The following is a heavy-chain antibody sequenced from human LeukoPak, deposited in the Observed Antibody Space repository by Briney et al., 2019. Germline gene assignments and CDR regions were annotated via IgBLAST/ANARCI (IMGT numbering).Heavy chain of an antibody. CDR1: GASLNSYY. CDR3: ARRSATAGWFDY. CDR2: IYASGNT. Sequence: SETLSLTCTVSGASLNSYYWTWLRQPAGKGMEWIGRIYASGNTDYNPSLNSRVTISVDTSKNQFSMKLSSVTAADTAVYYCARRSATAGWFDYWGQGTLVTVSS. J-gene: IGHJ4*02. D-gene: IGHD6-13*01. V-gene: IGHV4-4*07.